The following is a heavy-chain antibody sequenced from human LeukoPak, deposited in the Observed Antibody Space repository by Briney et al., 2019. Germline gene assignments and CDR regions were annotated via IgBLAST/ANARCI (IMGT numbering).Heavy chain of an antibody. CDR2: IYYSGST. Sequence: SGTLSLTCTVSGGSFSSADHYWSWIRQPPGKGLEWIGSIYYSGSTYYDPSLKSRVTISVDTSKNQFSLKLSSVTAADTAVYYCATYGVYASALDYWGQGTLVTVSS. D-gene: IGHD2-8*01. CDR3: ATYGVYASALDY. V-gene: IGHV4-39*07. CDR1: GGSFSSADHY. J-gene: IGHJ4*02.